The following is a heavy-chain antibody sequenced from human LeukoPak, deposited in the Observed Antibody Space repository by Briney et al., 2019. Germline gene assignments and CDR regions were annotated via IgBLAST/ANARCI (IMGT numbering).Heavy chain of an antibody. D-gene: IGHD3-22*01. CDR1: GGSFSGYY. Sequence: SETLSLTCAVYGGSFSGYYWSWIRQLPGKGLEWIGEINHSGSTNYNPSLKSRVTISVDTSKNQFSLKLSSVTAADTAVYYCARGPYKYYDSSDYYYWGQGTLVTVSS. J-gene: IGHJ4*02. CDR3: ARGPYKYYDSSDYYY. V-gene: IGHV4-34*01. CDR2: INHSGST.